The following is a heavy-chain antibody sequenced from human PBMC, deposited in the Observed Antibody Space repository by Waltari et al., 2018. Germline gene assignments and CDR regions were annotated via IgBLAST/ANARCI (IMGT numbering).Heavy chain of an antibody. CDR1: GFTFSTFW. D-gene: IGHD3-10*01. CDR3: VRDLYGRDDV. V-gene: IGHV3-74*01. CDR2: IKPDATST. Sequence: EVQLVESGGGLVHPGGSLRLSCEASGFTFSTFWMHWVRHLPGKGLVWVSHIKPDATSTDYGDSVEGRFSISRDNAKNTLYLQMNSLRAEDTAIYYCVRDLYGRDDVWGQGTMVTVSS. J-gene: IGHJ3*01.